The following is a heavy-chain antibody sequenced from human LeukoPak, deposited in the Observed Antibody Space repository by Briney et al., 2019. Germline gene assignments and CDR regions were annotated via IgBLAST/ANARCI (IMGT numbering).Heavy chain of an antibody. J-gene: IGHJ6*03. V-gene: IGHV4-61*02. CDR3: ARYSGSYGYYYYYMDV. D-gene: IGHD1-26*01. CDR2: IYTSGST. Sequence: SETLSLTCTVSGGSISSGSYYWSWIRQPAGKGLEWIGRIYTSGSTNYNPSLKSRVTISVDTSKNQFSLKLSSVTAADTAVYYCARYSGSYGYYYYYMDVWAKGPRSPSP. CDR1: GGSISSGSYY.